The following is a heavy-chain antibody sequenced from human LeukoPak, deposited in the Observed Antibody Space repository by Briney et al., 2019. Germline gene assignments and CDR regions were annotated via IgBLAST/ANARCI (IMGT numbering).Heavy chain of an antibody. D-gene: IGHD6-19*01. CDR3: AKDLTQWSKHYNYYMDV. Sequence: GESLKISCAASGFIFTTYGMHWVRQAPGKGLEWVAFIRYDGSNKYYADSVKGRFTISRDNSKNTLYLQLNSLRGEDTAVYYCAKDLTQWSKHYNYYMDVWGKGTTVTISS. CDR2: IRYDGSNK. CDR1: GFIFTTYG. V-gene: IGHV3-30*02. J-gene: IGHJ6*03.